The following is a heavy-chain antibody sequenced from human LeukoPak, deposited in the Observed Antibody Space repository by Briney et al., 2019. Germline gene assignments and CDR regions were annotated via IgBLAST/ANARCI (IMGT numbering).Heavy chain of an antibody. CDR1: GFSFTTYA. CDR2: ITGNGGST. Sequence: GGPLRLSCAASGFSFTTYAMTWVRQAPGKGLDWVSGITGNGGSTYYADSVKGRFTISRDNSKNTLYLQMDSLRAEDTAVYYCAKESSQWLVPYWGRGTLVTVSS. D-gene: IGHD6-19*01. CDR3: AKESSQWLVPY. J-gene: IGHJ4*02. V-gene: IGHV3-23*01.